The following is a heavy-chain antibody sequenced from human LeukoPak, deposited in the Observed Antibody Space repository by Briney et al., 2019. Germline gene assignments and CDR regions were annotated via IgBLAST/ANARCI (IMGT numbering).Heavy chain of an antibody. J-gene: IGHJ4*02. Sequence: GGSLSLSCAASGFTFRSYTMNWVRQAPGKGLEWISSITSTSSYIYYADSVKGRFTISRDNAKSSLYLQMNSLRAEDTAVYYCASSRPIDYWGQGTLVTVSS. CDR1: GFTFRSYT. V-gene: IGHV3-21*01. CDR3: ASSRPIDY. D-gene: IGHD6-13*01. CDR2: ITSTSSYI.